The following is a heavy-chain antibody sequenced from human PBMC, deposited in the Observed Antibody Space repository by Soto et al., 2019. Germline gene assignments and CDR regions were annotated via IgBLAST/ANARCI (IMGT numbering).Heavy chain of an antibody. CDR1: GGTFSSYT. V-gene: IGHV1-69*08. CDR2: IIPILGIV. CDR3: AREQGSGYSYGPSPFDY. D-gene: IGHD5-18*01. J-gene: IGHJ4*02. Sequence: QVQLVQYGAEVKKPGSSVKVSCKASGGTFSSYTITWVRQAPGQGLEWMGRIIPILGIVNYAQKFQGRVTITADKTTSTAYMELSSLRSEDTAVYYCAREQGSGYSYGPSPFDYWCRGTLLTVSS.